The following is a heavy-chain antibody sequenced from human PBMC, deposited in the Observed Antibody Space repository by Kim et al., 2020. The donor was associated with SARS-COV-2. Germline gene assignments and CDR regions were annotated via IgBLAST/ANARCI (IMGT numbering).Heavy chain of an antibody. D-gene: IGHD6-13*01. J-gene: IGHJ6*02. CDR3: ARITATAPFGVDV. Sequence: YVDSVKCRFTTSRDNAKNSLYLQMNSLRAEDTAVYYCARITATAPFGVDVWGQGTTVTVSS. V-gene: IGHV3-21*01.